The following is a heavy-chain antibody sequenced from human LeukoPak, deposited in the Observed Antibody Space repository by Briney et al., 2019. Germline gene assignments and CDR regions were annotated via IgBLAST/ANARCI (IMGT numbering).Heavy chain of an antibody. V-gene: IGHV3-74*01. CDR1: GFTFSTYC. Sequence: GGSLRLSCAASGFTFSTYCMHWVRQAPGKGPMWVSRICPDGTVTNYADSVKARFIISRGNARNTVYLQMNSLRVEDTAVYYCVRDFRSADYWGQGTLVTVSS. CDR3: VRDFRSADY. CDR2: ICPDGTVT. J-gene: IGHJ4*02.